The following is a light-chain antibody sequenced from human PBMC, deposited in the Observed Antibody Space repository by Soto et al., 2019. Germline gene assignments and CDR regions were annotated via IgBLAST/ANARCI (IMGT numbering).Light chain of an antibody. CDR1: SGDVGGYNY. CDR3: CSYAGSYTDV. V-gene: IGLV2-11*01. Sequence: QSALTQPRSVSGSPGQSVTISCTGTSGDVGGYNYISWYQQHPGKAPKVMIYDVSKRPSGVPDRFSGSKSGNTASLTISGLHTEDEADYYCCSYAGSYTDVFGTGTKVTVL. J-gene: IGLJ1*01. CDR2: DVS.